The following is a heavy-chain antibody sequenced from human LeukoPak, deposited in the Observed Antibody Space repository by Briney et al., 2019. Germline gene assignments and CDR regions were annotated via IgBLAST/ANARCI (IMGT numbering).Heavy chain of an antibody. V-gene: IGHV4-59*08. J-gene: IGHJ4*02. Sequence: SETLSLTCTVSGGAISSYYWSWIRQPPGKGLEWIGYVYNSGSTNYNPSLHSRVTISVDTSRNQFSLKLSSVTAADTAVYFCARHKSGGFYSFDYWGQGTQVTVSS. CDR2: VYNSGST. CDR1: GGAISSYY. CDR3: ARHKSGGFYSFDY. D-gene: IGHD1-26*01.